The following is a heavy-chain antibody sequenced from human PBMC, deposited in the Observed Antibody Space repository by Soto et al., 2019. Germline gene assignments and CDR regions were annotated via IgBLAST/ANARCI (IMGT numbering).Heavy chain of an antibody. Sequence: SAVKVSCKAAGGTFSSCAISWVRQAPGQGLEWMGGIIPIFGTANYAQKFQGRVTITADKSTSTAYMELSSLRSEDTAVYYCARGEPTAVVPAIRRYHWFDPWG. CDR3: ARGEPTAVVPAIRRYHWFDP. V-gene: IGHV1-69*06. CDR1: GGTFSSCA. CDR2: IIPIFGTA. D-gene: IGHD2-21*02. J-gene: IGHJ5*02.